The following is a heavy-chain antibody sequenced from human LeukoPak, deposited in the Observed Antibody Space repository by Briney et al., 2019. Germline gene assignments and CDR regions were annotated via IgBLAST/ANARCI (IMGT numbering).Heavy chain of an antibody. V-gene: IGHV3-48*01. D-gene: IGHD1-7*01. CDR1: GFTFSSYA. J-gene: IGHJ4*02. Sequence: PGGSLRLSCAASGFTFSSYAMRWVRQAPGKGLEWVSYISGSSSTIYYADSVKGRFTISRDNAKNSLYLQLNSLRAEDTAVYYCARDRDITGTPGGYWGQGTLVTVSA. CDR2: ISGSSSTI. CDR3: ARDRDITGTPGGY.